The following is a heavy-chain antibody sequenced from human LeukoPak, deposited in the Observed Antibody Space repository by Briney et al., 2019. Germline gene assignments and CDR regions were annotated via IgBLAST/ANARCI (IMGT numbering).Heavy chain of an antibody. CDR3: VRHLSAGRAAFDI. D-gene: IGHD2-15*01. CDR1: GGSINSYY. V-gene: IGHV4-59*08. J-gene: IGHJ3*02. Sequence: PSETLSLTCTVSGGSINSYYGSCIRHPPGERLEWSGYIYYSGSTNYNPYLKSRVTISVDTSKNKSSLKLTSLTAADTAVYYCVRHLSAGRAAFDIWGQGKMVTVSS. CDR2: IYYSGST.